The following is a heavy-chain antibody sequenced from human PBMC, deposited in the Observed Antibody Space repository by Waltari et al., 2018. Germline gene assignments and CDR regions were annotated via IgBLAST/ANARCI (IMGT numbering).Heavy chain of an antibody. J-gene: IGHJ4*02. CDR3: ARGADL. Sequence: QVQLQQWGAGLLKPSAPLSLTCAVHGGSFSGYYWRWIRQPPGKGLESSGEIIHSGSTNDSPSLRSRGTISVDTSKNQFSLKLSAVTAADAAVYYCARGADLRGQGILVTVSS. CDR1: GGSFSGYY. CDR2: IIHSGST. V-gene: IGHV4-34*01. D-gene: IGHD3-3*01.